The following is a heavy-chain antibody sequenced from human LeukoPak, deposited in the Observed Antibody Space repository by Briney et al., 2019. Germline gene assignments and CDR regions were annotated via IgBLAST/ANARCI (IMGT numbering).Heavy chain of an antibody. CDR2: IYHSGST. D-gene: IGHD3-3*01. CDR3: ARELRFLVWLLTGEAFDP. Sequence: PSETLSLTCTVSGYSISSGYYWGWIRQPPGKGLEWIGSIYHSGSTYYNPSLKSRVTISVDTSKNQFSLKLSSVTAADTAVYYCARELRFLVWLLTGEAFDPWGHGTLVTVSS. V-gene: IGHV4-38-2*02. J-gene: IGHJ5*02. CDR1: GYSISSGYY.